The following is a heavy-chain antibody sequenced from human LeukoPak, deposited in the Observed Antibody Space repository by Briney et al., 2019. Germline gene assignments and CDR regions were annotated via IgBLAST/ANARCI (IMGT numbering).Heavy chain of an antibody. V-gene: IGHV4-34*01. D-gene: IGHD1-1*01. CDR1: GGSFSGDY. J-gene: IGHJ4*02. CDR3: ATLDPGH. Sequence: PSETLSLTCAVYGGSFSGDYWSWIRQPPGKGLEWIGEINHSGSTNYNSSLKSRVTISVDTPKNQFSLKLNSVTAADTAVYYCATLDPGHWGQGTLVTVSS. CDR2: INHSGST.